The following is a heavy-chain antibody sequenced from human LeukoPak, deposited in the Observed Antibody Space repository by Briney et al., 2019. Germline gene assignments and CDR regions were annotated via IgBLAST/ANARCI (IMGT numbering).Heavy chain of an antibody. Sequence: SETLSLTCTVSGASISAFHWTWLRQPAGKGLEWIGLIYSSGSTLFNPSLKSRVAMSVDLTKNQLSLKLTSVTAADTAMYYCARKDGDYWGRGTLFTVSS. V-gene: IGHV4-4*07. CDR3: ARKDGDY. J-gene: IGHJ4*02. CDR1: GASISAFH. CDR2: IYSSGST.